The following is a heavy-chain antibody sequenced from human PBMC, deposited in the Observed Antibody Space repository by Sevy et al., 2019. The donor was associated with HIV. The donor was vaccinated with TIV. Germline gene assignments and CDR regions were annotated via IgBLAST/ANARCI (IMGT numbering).Heavy chain of an antibody. CDR3: ARDLDGGSYYSGTSHYFDY. Sequence: TLSLTCAISGDSVSSNSAAWNWIRQSPSRGLEWLGRTYYRSKWYNDYAVSVKSRITINPDTSKNQFSLQLNSVTPEDTAVYYCARDLDGGSYYSGTSHYFDYWGQGTLVTVSS. V-gene: IGHV6-1*01. J-gene: IGHJ4*02. CDR2: TYYRSKWYN. CDR1: GDSVSSNSAA. D-gene: IGHD1-26*01.